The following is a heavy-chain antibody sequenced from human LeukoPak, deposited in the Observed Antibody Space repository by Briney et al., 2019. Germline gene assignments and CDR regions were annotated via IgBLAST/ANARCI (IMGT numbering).Heavy chain of an antibody. Sequence: SVKVSCKASGGTFSSYAISWVRQAPGQGLEWMGGIIPIFGTANYAQKFQGRVTITADESTSTAYMELSSLRSEDTAVYYCARPSYYYDSSGYFDYWGQGTLVTVSS. V-gene: IGHV1-69*13. J-gene: IGHJ4*02. CDR3: ARPSYYYDSSGYFDY. CDR2: IIPIFGTA. CDR1: GGTFSSYA. D-gene: IGHD3-22*01.